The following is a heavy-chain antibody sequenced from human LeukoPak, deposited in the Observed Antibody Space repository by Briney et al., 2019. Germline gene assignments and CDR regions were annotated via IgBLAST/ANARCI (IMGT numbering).Heavy chain of an antibody. Sequence: PSETLSLTCTVSGGSISSSSYYWGWIRQPPGKGREWIGSIYYSGSTYYNPSLKSRVTISVDTSKNQFSLKLSSVTAADTAVYYCARYYDSANWFDPWGQGTLVTVSS. D-gene: IGHD3-22*01. CDR3: ARYYDSANWFDP. J-gene: IGHJ5*02. V-gene: IGHV4-39*01. CDR1: GGSISSSSYY. CDR2: IYYSGST.